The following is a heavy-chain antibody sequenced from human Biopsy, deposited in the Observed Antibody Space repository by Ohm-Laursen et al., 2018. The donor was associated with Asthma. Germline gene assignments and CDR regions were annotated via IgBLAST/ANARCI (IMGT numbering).Heavy chain of an antibody. Sequence: SLRLSCAASGFTFSNSGMHWVRQAPGKGLEWVAVGGSYYDGGLKYYADTVNGRFTVSRDDSKNTLYLQMNSLRPDDTAVYYCARDVMEWYLPAFDFWGQGTLVTVSS. CDR1: GFTFSNSG. D-gene: IGHD3-3*01. V-gene: IGHV3-30*19. CDR3: ARDVMEWYLPAFDF. J-gene: IGHJ4*02. CDR2: GGSYYDGGLK.